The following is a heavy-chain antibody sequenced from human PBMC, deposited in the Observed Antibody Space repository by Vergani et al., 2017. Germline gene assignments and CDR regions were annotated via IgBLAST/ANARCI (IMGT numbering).Heavy chain of an antibody. CDR3: ARAPAGIAAAHRSYYFDY. Sequence: QVQLVQSGAEVKKPGASVKVSCKASGYTFTTFAMHWVRQAPGQRLEWMAWINAGNGNTKYSQKFQGRVTITRDTSASTAYMERSSLRSEDTAVYYCARAPAGIAAAHRSYYFDYWGQGTLVTVSS. CDR2: INAGNGNT. CDR1: GYTFTTFA. V-gene: IGHV1-3*01. J-gene: IGHJ4*02. D-gene: IGHD6-13*01.